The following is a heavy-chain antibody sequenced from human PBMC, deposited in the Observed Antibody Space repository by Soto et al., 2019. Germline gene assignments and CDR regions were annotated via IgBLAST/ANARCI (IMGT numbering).Heavy chain of an antibody. CDR2: ISSSGYI. D-gene: IGHD2-15*01. J-gene: IGHJ6*02. V-gene: IGHV3-21*01. CDR1: GFNFNSYT. CDR3: ARDCSGGSCYPGMDV. Sequence: VGSLRLSCAVSGFNFNSYTINWVRQAPGKRLEWLSSISSSGYIFSTDSVRGRFTISRDNAKNSLYLQINSLRAEDTAVYFCARDCSGGSCYPGMDVWGQGTTVTVSS.